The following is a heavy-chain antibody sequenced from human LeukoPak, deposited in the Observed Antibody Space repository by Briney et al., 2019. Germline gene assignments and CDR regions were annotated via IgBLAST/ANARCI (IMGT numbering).Heavy chain of an antibody. CDR1: GFTFSSHE. J-gene: IGHJ3*02. D-gene: IGHD3-10*01. CDR3: ARGGVFDI. CDR2: IGSSGSSI. Sequence: GGSLRLSCAASGFTFSSHEMNWVRQAPGKGLEWVSYIGSSGSSIYYGDSVKGRFTISRDNAKNSLYLQMNSLRAEDTAVYYCARGGVFDIWGQGTMVTVSS. V-gene: IGHV3-48*03.